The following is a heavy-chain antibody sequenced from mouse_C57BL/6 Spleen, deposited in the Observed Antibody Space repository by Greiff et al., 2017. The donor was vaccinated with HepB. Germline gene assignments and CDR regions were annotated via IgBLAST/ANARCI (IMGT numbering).Heavy chain of an antibody. D-gene: IGHD1-1*01. Sequence: EVQRVESEGGLVQPGSSMKLSCTASGFTFSDYYMAWVRQVPEKGLEWVANINYDGSSTYYLDSLKSRFIISRDNAKNILYLQMSSLKSEDTATYYCARGGDYGSSYAMDYWGQGTSVTVSS. CDR2: INYDGSST. CDR3: ARGGDYGSSYAMDY. V-gene: IGHV5-16*01. CDR1: GFTFSDYY. J-gene: IGHJ4*01.